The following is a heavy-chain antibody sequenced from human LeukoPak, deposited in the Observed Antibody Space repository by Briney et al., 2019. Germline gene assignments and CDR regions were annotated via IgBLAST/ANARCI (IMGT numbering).Heavy chain of an antibody. V-gene: IGHV4-61*02. J-gene: IGHJ4*02. CDR3: ARESSLLRPTDY. CDR2: IYTSGST. CDR1: GGSISSGSYY. Sequence: SETLSLTCTVSGGSISSGSYYWSWIRQPAGKGLEWIGRIYTSGSTNYNPSLKSRVIISVDTSKNQFSLKLSSVTAADTAVYYCARESSLLRPTDYWGQGTLVTVSS. D-gene: IGHD3-3*01.